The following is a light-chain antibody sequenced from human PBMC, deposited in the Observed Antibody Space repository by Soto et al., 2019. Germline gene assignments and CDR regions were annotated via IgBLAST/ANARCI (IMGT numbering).Light chain of an antibody. CDR3: QPYNTGPLT. CDR2: AAS. CDR1: QSISTF. V-gene: IGKV1-39*01. Sequence: DIQMTQSPSSLSASVGDRVTITCRASQSISTFLNWYQQRPGKAPELLIYAASNLQSGVPSRFSGSGSGTDFALTISSLQSEDFAVYYCQPYNTGPLTFGGGTKVEIK. J-gene: IGKJ4*01.